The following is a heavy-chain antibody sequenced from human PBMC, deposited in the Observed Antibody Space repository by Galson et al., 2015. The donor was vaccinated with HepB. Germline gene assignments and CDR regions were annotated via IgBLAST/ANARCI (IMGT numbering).Heavy chain of an antibody. CDR3: AKDSGGGLYGDYQDFDY. Sequence: SLRLSCAASGFTFDDYAMHWVRQAPGKGLEWVSGISWNSGSIGYADSVKGRFTISRDNAKNSLYLQMNSLRAEDTALYYCAKDSGGGLYGDYQDFDYWGQGTLVTVSS. CDR1: GFTFDDYA. D-gene: IGHD4-17*01. CDR2: ISWNSGSI. V-gene: IGHV3-9*01. J-gene: IGHJ4*02.